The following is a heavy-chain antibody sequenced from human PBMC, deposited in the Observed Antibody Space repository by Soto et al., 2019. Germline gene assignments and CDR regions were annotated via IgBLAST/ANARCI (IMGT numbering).Heavy chain of an antibody. CDR1: GGSISSGGYY. V-gene: IGHV4-31*03. Sequence: SEPLSLTCTVSGGSISSGGYYWSWIRQHPGKGLEWIGYIYYSGSTYYNPSLKSRVTISVDTSKNQFSLKLSSVTAADTAVYYCARWVIPKIFFDPWGQGTLVTV. CDR3: ARWVIPKIFFDP. D-gene: IGHD3-22*01. CDR2: IYYSGST. J-gene: IGHJ5*02.